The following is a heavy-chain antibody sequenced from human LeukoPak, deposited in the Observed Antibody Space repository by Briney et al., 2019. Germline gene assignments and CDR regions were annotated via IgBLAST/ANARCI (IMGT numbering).Heavy chain of an antibody. V-gene: IGHV4-61*02. D-gene: IGHD4/OR15-4a*01. CDR1: GGSISSGSYY. J-gene: IGHJ4*02. CDR2: IYTSGST. CDR3: ARADYGGNYGY. Sequence: SETLSLTCTVSGGSISSGSYYWSWIRQPAGKGLEWIGRIYTSGSTNYNPSLKSRVTISVDTSKNQFSLKLSSVTAADTAVYYCARADYGGNYGYWGQGTLVAVSS.